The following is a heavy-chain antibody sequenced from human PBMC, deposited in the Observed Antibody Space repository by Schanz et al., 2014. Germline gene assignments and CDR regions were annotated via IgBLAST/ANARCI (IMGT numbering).Heavy chain of an antibody. J-gene: IGHJ4*02. D-gene: IGHD5-12*01. Sequence: QVHLQESGPGLVKPSETLSVTCTVSGGSINNYFWTWIRQPAGKGLEWIGCIYSNGISHYNPSLESRVTMSVDTSKNKFSLNLTPVTPADTAIYYCVRVKGEHSGHDYIVYWGQGIQVTVSP. CDR3: VRVKGEHSGHDYIVY. CDR2: IYSNGIS. CDR1: GGSINNYF. V-gene: IGHV4-4*07.